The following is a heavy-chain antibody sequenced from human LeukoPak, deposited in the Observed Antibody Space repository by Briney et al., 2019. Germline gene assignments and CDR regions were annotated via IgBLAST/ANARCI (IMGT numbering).Heavy chain of an antibody. D-gene: IGHD3-10*01. CDR3: ARGSGSQGPFDY. CDR1: GGSISNSSYY. Sequence: SETLSLTCTVSGGSISNSSYYWGWIRQPPGKGLEWIRSIYYSGSTYYNPSLKSRVTISVDTSKNQFSLKLSSVTAADTAVYYCARGSGSQGPFDYWGQGTLVTVSS. V-gene: IGHV4-39*07. CDR2: IYYSGST. J-gene: IGHJ4*02.